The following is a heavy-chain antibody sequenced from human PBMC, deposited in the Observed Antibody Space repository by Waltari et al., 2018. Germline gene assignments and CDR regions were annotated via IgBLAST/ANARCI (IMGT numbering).Heavy chain of an antibody. CDR2: INGYGDKT. J-gene: IGHJ5*02. CDR1: GFIFNNYA. V-gene: IGHV3-23*01. Sequence: EVQGLESGGGLVQPGGSLRLTCAASGFIFNNYAINWVRLAPGKGLAWVSGINGYGDKTYYADSVKGRFTLSRDNSRNTLSLQMNSLRAEDTAVYYCAKAHFYDTSGYIEHWGQGTLVTVSS. CDR3: AKAHFYDTSGYIEH. D-gene: IGHD3-22*01.